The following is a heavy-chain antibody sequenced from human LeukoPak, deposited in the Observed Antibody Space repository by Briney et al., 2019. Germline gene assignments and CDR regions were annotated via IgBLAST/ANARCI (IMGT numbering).Heavy chain of an antibody. CDR3: ARETVTPGSYYYYYMDV. V-gene: IGHV4-59*01. CDR2: IYYSGST. J-gene: IGHJ6*03. D-gene: IGHD4-11*01. Sequence: SETLSLTCTVSGGSISSYYWSWIRQPPGKGLEWIGYIYYSGSTNYNPSLKSRVTISVGTSKNQFSLKLSSVTAADTAVYYCARETVTPGSYYYYYMDVWGKGTTVTVSS. CDR1: GGSISSYY.